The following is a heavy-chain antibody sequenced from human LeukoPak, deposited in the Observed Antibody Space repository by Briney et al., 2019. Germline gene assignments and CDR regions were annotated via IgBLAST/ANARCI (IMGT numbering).Heavy chain of an antibody. CDR3: ATIDYYNDS. V-gene: IGHV3-74*01. Sequence: GGSLRLSCAASGFTFSSHWMHWVRQTPGKGLVWVSRISEDGGSANYADSVKGRFTISRDNAKNTLYLQMDSLRAEDTALYYCATIDYYNDSWGQGTLVTVSS. CDR2: ISEDGGSA. CDR1: GFTFSSHW. D-gene: IGHD2-15*01. J-gene: IGHJ4*02.